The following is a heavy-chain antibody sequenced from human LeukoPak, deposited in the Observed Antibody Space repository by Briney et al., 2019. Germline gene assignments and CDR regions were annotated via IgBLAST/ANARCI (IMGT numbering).Heavy chain of an antibody. CDR1: GGTFSSYA. CDR3: AGGGMLRLGIAPRPHYYFDY. J-gene: IGHJ4*02. V-gene: IGHV1-69*06. Sequence: SVKVSCKASGGTFSSYAISWVRQAPGQGLEWMGGIIPIFGTANYAQKFQGRVTITADKSTSTAYMELSSPRSEDTAVYYCAGGGMLRLGIAPRPHYYFDYGGRETLVTVSS. CDR2: IIPIFGTA. D-gene: IGHD3-16*01.